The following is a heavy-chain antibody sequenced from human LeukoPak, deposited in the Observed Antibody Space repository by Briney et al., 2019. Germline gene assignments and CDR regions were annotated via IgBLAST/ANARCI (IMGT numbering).Heavy chain of an antibody. Sequence: SETLSLTCTVSGGSISSYYWSWIRQSPGKGLEWIGYIYYSGSTNYNPSLKSRVTISVDTSKNQFSLKLSSVTAADTAVYFCAREGYSYGSSFDSWGQGTLVTVSS. J-gene: IGHJ4*02. CDR3: AREGYSYGSSFDS. CDR2: IYYSGST. CDR1: GGSISSYY. D-gene: IGHD5-18*01. V-gene: IGHV4-59*01.